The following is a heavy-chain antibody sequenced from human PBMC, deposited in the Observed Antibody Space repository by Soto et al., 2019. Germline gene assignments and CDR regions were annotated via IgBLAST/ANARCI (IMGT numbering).Heavy chain of an antibody. J-gene: IGHJ4*02. CDR3: ASRGDYDSSGYYDLDY. CDR2: IIPIFGTA. D-gene: IGHD3-22*01. CDR1: GGTFSSYA. V-gene: IGHV1-69*01. Sequence: QVQLVQSGAEVEKPGSSVKVSCQASGGTFSSYAISWVRQAPGQGLEWMGGIIPIFGTANYAQKFQGRVTNTADESTSTAYMELSSLRSEDTAVYYCASRGDYDSSGYYDLDYWGQGTLVTVSS.